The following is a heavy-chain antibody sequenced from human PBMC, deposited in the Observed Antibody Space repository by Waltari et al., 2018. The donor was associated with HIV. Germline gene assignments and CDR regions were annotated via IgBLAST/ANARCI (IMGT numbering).Heavy chain of an antibody. CDR2: TYYRSKWYN. D-gene: IGHD7-27*01. Sequence: QVQLQQSGPGLVKPSQTLSLPCAISGDSVSSNSAAWNWIRQSPSRGLEWLGRTYYRSKWYNDYAVSVKSRITINPDTSNNQFSLQLNSVTPEDTAVYYCAREPGWGSRAYYYGMDVWGQGTTVTVSS. CDR3: AREPGWGSRAYYYGMDV. V-gene: IGHV6-1*01. J-gene: IGHJ6*02. CDR1: GDSVSSNSAA.